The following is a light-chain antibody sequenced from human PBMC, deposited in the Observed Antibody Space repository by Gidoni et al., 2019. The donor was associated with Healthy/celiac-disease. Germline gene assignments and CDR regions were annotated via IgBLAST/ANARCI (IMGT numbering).Light chain of an antibody. CDR1: SGHSSYA. Sequence: QLVLPQSPSASASLGDSVQLTCTLSSGHSSYAIAWHQQQPSKGPRYLMKLNSDGSHSKGDGIPDRFSGSSSGAERYLTISSLQSEDEADYYCQTWGTGFWVFGGGTKLTVL. J-gene: IGLJ3*02. CDR3: QTWGTGFWV. V-gene: IGLV4-69*01. CDR2: LNSDGSH.